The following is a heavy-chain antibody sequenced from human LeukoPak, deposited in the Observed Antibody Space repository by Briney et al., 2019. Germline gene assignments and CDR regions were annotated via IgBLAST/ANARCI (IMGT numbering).Heavy chain of an antibody. J-gene: IGHJ4*02. CDR2: MSGSGGGT. Sequence: GGSLRLSCAVSGITLSNYGMSWVRKAPGKGLEWVAGMSGSGGGTNYADSVKGRFTVTRDNSKNTLYLQMKSLRAEDTAVYFCAKRGVVIRVILVGFYKEAYYFDSWGQGALVTVSS. D-gene: IGHD3-22*01. CDR1: GITLSNYG. CDR3: AKRGVVIRVILVGFYKEAYYFDS. V-gene: IGHV3-23*01.